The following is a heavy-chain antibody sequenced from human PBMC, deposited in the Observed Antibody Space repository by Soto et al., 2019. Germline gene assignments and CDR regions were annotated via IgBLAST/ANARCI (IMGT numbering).Heavy chain of an antibody. CDR2: VFRSGDT. V-gene: IGHV4-4*02. CDR1: GDSVSNNKW. CDR3: AKNGDYVLEY. D-gene: IGHD4-17*01. J-gene: IGHJ4*02. Sequence: QVQLQESGPGLVKPSETLSLTCAVSGDSVSNNKWWSWVRLSPGKGLEWIGDVFRSGDTNYNPSLKSRVTISMDKSKNEFLLQLKSVTAADTAMYYCAKNGDYVLEYWGQGTLVTVSS.